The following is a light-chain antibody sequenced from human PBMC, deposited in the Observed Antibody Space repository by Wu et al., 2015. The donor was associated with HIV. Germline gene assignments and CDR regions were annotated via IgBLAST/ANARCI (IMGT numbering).Light chain of an antibody. V-gene: IGKV3-20*01. J-gene: IGKJ4*01. CDR2: GAS. Sequence: EIVLTQSPGTLSLSPGERATLSCRASQSVSGSYLAWYQQKPGQAPRLLIYGASSRATGIPDRFSGSGSGTDFTLTISRLEPEDFAVYYCQQYSRSPLTFGGGTKVETK. CDR3: QQYSRSPLT. CDR1: QSVSGSY.